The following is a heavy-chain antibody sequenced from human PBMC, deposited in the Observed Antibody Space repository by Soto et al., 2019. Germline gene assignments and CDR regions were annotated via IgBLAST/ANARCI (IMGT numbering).Heavy chain of an antibody. D-gene: IGHD6-6*01. Sequence: GGALRLSWAASGCTFSSYGMHWGRQAPGKGLEWVAVISYDGSNKYYADSVKGRFTISRDNSKNTLYLQMNSLRAEDTAVYYCAKDNNPRARRVYGMDVWGQGTTVTVSS. V-gene: IGHV3-30*18. J-gene: IGHJ6*02. CDR3: AKDNNPRARRVYGMDV. CDR2: ISYDGSNK. CDR1: GCTFSSYG.